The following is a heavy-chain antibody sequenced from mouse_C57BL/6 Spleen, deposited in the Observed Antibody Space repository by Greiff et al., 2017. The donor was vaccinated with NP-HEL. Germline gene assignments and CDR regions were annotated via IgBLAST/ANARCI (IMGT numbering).Heavy chain of an antibody. Sequence: EVQLQQSGAELVRPGASVKLSCTASGFNIKDDYMHWVKQRPEQGLEWIGWIDPENGDTEYASKFQGKATITADTSSNTAYLQLSSLTSEDTAVYYCTTNGGPFDYWGQGTTLTVSS. CDR2: IDPENGDT. J-gene: IGHJ2*01. CDR1: GFNIKDDY. CDR3: TTNGGPFDY. V-gene: IGHV14-4*01. D-gene: IGHD1-1*01.